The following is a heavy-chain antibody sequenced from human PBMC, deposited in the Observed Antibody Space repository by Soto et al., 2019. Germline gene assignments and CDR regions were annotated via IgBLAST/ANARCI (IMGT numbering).Heavy chain of an antibody. CDR1: EFMFSSYA. CDR3: ARTFDIITYYFDY. Sequence: GGSLRLSCAASEFMFSSYAMHWIRQAPGEGLEWVAVISFDGNIIQYADSVKGRFIISRDNSKNTLYLQMNSLRGEDTAVYYCARTFDIITYYFDYWGQGTLVTVSS. J-gene: IGHJ4*02. D-gene: IGHD3-9*01. V-gene: IGHV3-30-3*01. CDR2: ISFDGNII.